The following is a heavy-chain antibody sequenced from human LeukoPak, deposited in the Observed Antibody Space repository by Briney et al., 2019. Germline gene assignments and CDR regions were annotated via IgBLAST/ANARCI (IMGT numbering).Heavy chain of an antibody. Sequence: GGSLRLSCTTSGFTFGDYAMSWFRQAPGKGLEWVGFIKSKAYGGTTEHAASVRGRFTISRDDSKSIAYLQMDNLRTEDTALYYCTRDEYGSSPHLPTYDIWGQGTMVTVSS. CDR2: IKSKAYGGTT. J-gene: IGHJ3*02. D-gene: IGHD3-10*01. V-gene: IGHV3-49*03. CDR1: GFTFGDYA. CDR3: TRDEYGSSPHLPTYDI.